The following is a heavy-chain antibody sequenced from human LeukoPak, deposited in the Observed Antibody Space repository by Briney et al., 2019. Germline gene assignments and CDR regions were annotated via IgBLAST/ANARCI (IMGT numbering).Heavy chain of an antibody. CDR3: ARDRFEMATTYYYGTDV. D-gene: IGHD5-24*01. CDR2: IKQDGSEK. V-gene: IGHV3-7*01. Sequence: GGSLRLSCAPSGLTFSTSWMIWVRQAPGKGLEWVGNIKQDGSEKRYADAVRGRFSISRDNAQTSLYLQMNRLRAEDTAVYYCARDRFEMATTYYYGTDVWGQGTTVTVSS. CDR1: GLTFSTSW. J-gene: IGHJ6*02.